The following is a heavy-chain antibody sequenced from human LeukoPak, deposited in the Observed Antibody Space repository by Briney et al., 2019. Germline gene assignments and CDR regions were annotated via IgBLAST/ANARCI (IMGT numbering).Heavy chain of an antibody. CDR1: GYTFISYA. V-gene: IGHV1-3*01. J-gene: IGHJ2*01. D-gene: IGHD3-10*01. CDR3: ARGGILWFGESYWYFDL. CDR2: INAGNGNT. Sequence: ASVKVSCKASGYTFISYAMHWVRQAPGQRLEWMGWINAGNGNTKYSQKFQGRVTITRDTSASTAYMELSSLRSEDTAVYYCARGGILWFGESYWYFDLWGRGTLVTVSS.